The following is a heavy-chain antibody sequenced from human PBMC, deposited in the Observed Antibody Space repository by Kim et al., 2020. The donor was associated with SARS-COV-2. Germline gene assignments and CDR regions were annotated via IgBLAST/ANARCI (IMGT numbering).Heavy chain of an antibody. V-gene: IGHV3-21*01. CDR1: GFTFSSYS. CDR3: AIIFGVVSSGLNWFDP. J-gene: IGHJ5*02. D-gene: IGHD3-3*01. CDR2: ISSSSSYI. Sequence: GGSLRLSCAASGFTFSSYSMNWVRQAPGKGLEWVSSISSSSSYIYYADSVKGRFTISRDNAKNSLYLQMNSLRAEDTAVYYCAIIFGVVSSGLNWFDPWGQGTLVTVSS.